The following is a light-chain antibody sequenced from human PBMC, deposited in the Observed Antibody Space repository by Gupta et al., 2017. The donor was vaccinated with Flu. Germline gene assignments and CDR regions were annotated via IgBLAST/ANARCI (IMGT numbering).Light chain of an antibody. V-gene: IGLV3-19*01. CDR2: ARK. Sequence: SSDLTQHPAASLALGQTVSITSQGDSLTTFSASLYQQKPGQAPVLVIYARKNRPSGIPDRFSGSTSGNTASLTIAGAQAEDEANYGCASRDSSGNQLVFGEGTKLTVL. J-gene: IGLJ2*01. CDR1: SLTTFS. CDR3: ASRDSSGNQLV.